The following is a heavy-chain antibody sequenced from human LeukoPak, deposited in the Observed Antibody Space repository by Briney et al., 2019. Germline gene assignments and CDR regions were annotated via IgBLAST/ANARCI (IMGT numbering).Heavy chain of an antibody. Sequence: GGSLRLSCAASGFTFSNYSMNWVRQAPGKGLEWVSYITSSSTVYYAGSVKGRFTISRDNAKNSLFLQMNSLRAEDTAVYYCARDYCSGLKCYFIDYWGQGALVTVSS. CDR3: ARDYCSGLKCYFIDY. D-gene: IGHD2-15*01. CDR2: ITSSSTV. J-gene: IGHJ4*02. CDR1: GFTFSNYS. V-gene: IGHV3-48*04.